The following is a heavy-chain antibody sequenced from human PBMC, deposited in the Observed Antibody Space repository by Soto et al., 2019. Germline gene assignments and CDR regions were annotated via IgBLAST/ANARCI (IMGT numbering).Heavy chain of an antibody. CDR1: GFTFSSYS. V-gene: IGHV3-21*01. D-gene: IGHD6-6*01. CDR3: ARVLRSSSSFDAFDI. J-gene: IGHJ3*02. Sequence: GGSLRLSCAASGFTFSSYSMNWVRQAPGKGLEWVSSISSSSSYIYYADSVKGRFTISRDNAKNSLYLQMNSLRAEDTAVYYCARVLRSSSSFDAFDIWGQGTMVTVSS. CDR2: ISSSSSYI.